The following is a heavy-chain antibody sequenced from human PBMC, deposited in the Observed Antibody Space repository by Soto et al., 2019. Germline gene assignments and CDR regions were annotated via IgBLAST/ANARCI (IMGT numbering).Heavy chain of an antibody. J-gene: IGHJ4*02. CDR1: GFTFSSYG. CDR2: ISYDGSNK. D-gene: IGHD3-22*01. CDR3: AKDSSGYHEGRFDY. Sequence: QVQLVESGGGVVQPGRSLRLSCAASGFTFSSYGMHWVRQAPGKGLEWVAVISYDGSNKYYADSVKGRFTISRDNSKNTLYLQMNSLRAEDTAVYYCAKDSSGYHEGRFDYWGQGTLVTVSS. V-gene: IGHV3-30*18.